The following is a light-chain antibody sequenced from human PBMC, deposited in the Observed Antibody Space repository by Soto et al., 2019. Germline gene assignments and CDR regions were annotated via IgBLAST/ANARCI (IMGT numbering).Light chain of an antibody. Sequence: EIVLTQSPATLSLSPGERATISCRASQSVNSYLAWYQQKPGQAPRLLIYDEFNRATGIPARFSGSGSGTDFPLTISSLEPEDFAVYYCQQGGSFGGGTKVE. CDR2: DEF. J-gene: IGKJ4*01. CDR3: QQGGS. V-gene: IGKV3-11*01. CDR1: QSVNSY.